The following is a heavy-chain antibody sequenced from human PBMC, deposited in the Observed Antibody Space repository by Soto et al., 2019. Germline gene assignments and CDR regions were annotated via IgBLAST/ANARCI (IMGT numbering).Heavy chain of an antibody. V-gene: IGHV4-59*08. CDR3: ARRGIGSLHVLVDV. CDR1: GGSITNYY. J-gene: IGHJ6*01. D-gene: IGHD1-26*01. Sequence: QVQLQESGPGLVKPSETLSLTCTVSGGSITNYYCSWFRQPPGKGLEWIGYIQYNGDSAYNLSLKXXDXXSMDTCKTQFSLMLESVTATDTAVHYCARRGIGSLHVLVDVWGQGTTVIVPP. CDR2: IQYNGDS.